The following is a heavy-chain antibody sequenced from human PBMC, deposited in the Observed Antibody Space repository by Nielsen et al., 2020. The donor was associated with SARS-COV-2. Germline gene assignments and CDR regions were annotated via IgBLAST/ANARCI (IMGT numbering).Heavy chain of an antibody. CDR1: GFTFNSYD. J-gene: IGHJ2*01. CDR3: ARGTPYGDFPYWYFDL. CDR2: IDAADGT. D-gene: IGHD4-17*01. V-gene: IGHV3-13*01. Sequence: GESLKISCEASGFTFNSYDMHWVRRATGKGLEWVSSIDAADGTYYPGSVKGRFTISRENAKNSLYLQMNSLRAGDTAVYYCARGTPYGDFPYWYFDLWGRGTLVTVSS.